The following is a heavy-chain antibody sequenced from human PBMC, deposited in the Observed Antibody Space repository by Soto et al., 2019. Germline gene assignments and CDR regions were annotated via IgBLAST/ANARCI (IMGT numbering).Heavy chain of an antibody. V-gene: IGHV3-48*02. CDR2: ITNSGTTI. J-gene: IGHJ4*02. Sequence: PGGSLRLSCAASEFTFSSYSMNWVHQDPGKGLEWVSYITNSGTTINYADSVKGRFTISRDNAKNSLYLHMNSLRDDDTAVYYCATPVVRFLERTTDYWGQATLVTVSS. CDR3: ATPVVRFLERTTDY. CDR1: EFTFSSYS. D-gene: IGHD3-3*01.